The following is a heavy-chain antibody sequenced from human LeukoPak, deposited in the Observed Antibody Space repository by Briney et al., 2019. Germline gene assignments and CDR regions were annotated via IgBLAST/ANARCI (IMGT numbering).Heavy chain of an antibody. Sequence: PGGSLRLSCAASGFAFSGCDMHWVRQASGKGLEWVGRITTKANRYATAYSASLQGRFTISRHDSENTAYLQMNSLRTEDTAVYYCTTYKSGHYWGQGTLVTVSS. CDR3: TTYKSGHY. J-gene: IGHJ4*02. CDR2: ITTKANRYAT. D-gene: IGHD3-3*01. V-gene: IGHV3-73*01. CDR1: GFAFSGCD.